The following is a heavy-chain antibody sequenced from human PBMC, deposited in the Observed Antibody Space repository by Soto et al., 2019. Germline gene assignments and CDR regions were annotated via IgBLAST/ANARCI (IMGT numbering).Heavy chain of an antibody. CDR2: ISSSSSYI. Sequence: GSLRLSCAASGFTFSSYSLNWVRQPPGKGLEWVSSISSSSSYIYYADSVKGRFTISRDNAKNSLYLQMNSLRAEDTAVYYCARDIKGDTVGYDYWGQRTLVTVSS. J-gene: IGHJ4*02. CDR1: GFTFSSYS. CDR3: ARDIKGDTVGYDY. V-gene: IGHV3-21*01. D-gene: IGHD1-26*01.